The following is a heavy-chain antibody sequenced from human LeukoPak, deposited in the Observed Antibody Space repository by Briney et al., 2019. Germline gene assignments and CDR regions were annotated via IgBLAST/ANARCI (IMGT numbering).Heavy chain of an antibody. V-gene: IGHV4-39*01. Sequence: SETLSLTCTVSGGSISSSSYYWGWIRQPPGKGLEWIGPIYYTGSTYYNPSLKSRVTISIDTSKNQFSLRLSSVTAADTAVYFCARASNYFDILYWGQGTLVTVSS. CDR3: ARASNYFDILY. D-gene: IGHD3-22*01. J-gene: IGHJ4*02. CDR1: GGSISSSSYY. CDR2: IYYTGST.